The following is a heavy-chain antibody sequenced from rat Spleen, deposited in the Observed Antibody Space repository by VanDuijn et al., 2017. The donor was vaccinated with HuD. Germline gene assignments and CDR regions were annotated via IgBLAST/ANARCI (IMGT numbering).Heavy chain of an antibody. J-gene: IGHJ2*01. CDR3: ARENWINTVATPFDY. D-gene: IGHD1-3*01. Sequence: EVQLVESGGGLVQPGRSLKLSCAASGFTFSNRAMHWIRQAPENGIEWLAYINTDSSRTHFAETVKGRFAISRDNAKNTVDMQLSRLGSEDTAIYYCARENWINTVATPFDYWGQGVMVTVSS. V-gene: IGHV5-43*01. CDR2: INTDSSRT. CDR1: GFTFSNRA.